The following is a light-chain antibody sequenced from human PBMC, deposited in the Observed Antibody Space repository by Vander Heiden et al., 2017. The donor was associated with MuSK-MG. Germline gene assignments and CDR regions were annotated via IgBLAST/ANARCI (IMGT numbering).Light chain of an antibody. CDR2: QDS. CDR1: KLGDKY. J-gene: IGLJ1*01. CDR3: QAWDSSTAV. V-gene: IGLV3-1*01. Sequence: SYELTQPPSVSVSPGQTASITCSGDKLGDKYACWYQQKPGQSPVLVIDQDSKRPSGIPERFSGSNSGNTATLTISETQAMDEADYYCQAWDSSTAVFGTGTKVTVL.